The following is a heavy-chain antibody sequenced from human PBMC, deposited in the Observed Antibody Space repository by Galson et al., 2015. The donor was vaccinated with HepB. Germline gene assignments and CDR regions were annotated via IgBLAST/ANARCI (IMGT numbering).Heavy chain of an antibody. CDR1: GFTFSSHF. CDR3: ARVYDGDDAGEDYGMDV. J-gene: IGHJ6*02. CDR2: ISSTSRYI. D-gene: IGHD4-17*01. V-gene: IGHV3-21*01. Sequence: SLRLSCAASGFTFSSHFMNWVRQAPGKGLEWVAYISSTSRYIYYADSVKGRFTISRDNVKNSLYLQMNSLRADDTAVYYCARVYDGDDAGEDYGMDVWGPGATVTVSS.